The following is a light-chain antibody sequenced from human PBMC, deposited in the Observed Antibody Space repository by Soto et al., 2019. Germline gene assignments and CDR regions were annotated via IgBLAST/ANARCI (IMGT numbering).Light chain of an antibody. CDR3: YSYIGISTSLFV. Sequence: QSALTQPASVSGSPGQSITISCTGTSRDIGTSNLVSWYQQYPGKAPKLIIYEVTKRPSGISNRFSGSKSGTTASLTISGLQPEDEADYYCYSYIGISTSLFVFGTGTKLTVL. CDR2: EVT. CDR1: SRDIGTSNL. J-gene: IGLJ1*01. V-gene: IGLV2-23*02.